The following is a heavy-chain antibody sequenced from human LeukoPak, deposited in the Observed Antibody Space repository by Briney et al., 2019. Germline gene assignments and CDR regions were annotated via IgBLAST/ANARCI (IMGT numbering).Heavy chain of an antibody. D-gene: IGHD5-12*01. Sequence: GGSLRLSCAASGFTFSRYAMSCVRHAPGEGREWVSAISGSGGSTYYADSVKGRYTLSRDNSKNTLYLQMNSLRAGDTAVYYCAKRYSGYDFIDYWGQGTLVTVSS. CDR2: ISGSGGST. CDR3: AKRYSGYDFIDY. J-gene: IGHJ4*02. V-gene: IGHV3-23*01. CDR1: GFTFSRYA.